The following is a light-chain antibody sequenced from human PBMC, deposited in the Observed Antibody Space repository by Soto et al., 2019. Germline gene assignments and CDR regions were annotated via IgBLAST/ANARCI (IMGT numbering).Light chain of an antibody. CDR3: SSYTSRSTLGV. CDR1: NSDIGGYNY. V-gene: IGLV2-14*03. Sequence: QSVLTQPASVSGSPGQSITISCTGTNSDIGGYNYVSWYQQHPGKAPKLMIYDVSNRPSGVSYRFSGYKSGNTASLTISGLQAEEEADYYCSSYTSRSTLGVFGGGTKLTVL. CDR2: DVS. J-gene: IGLJ2*01.